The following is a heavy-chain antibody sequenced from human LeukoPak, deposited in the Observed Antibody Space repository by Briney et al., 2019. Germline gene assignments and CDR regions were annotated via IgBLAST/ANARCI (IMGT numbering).Heavy chain of an antibody. J-gene: IGHJ4*02. Sequence: GGSLRLSCAASGFTFSNAWMSWVRQAPGKGLEWVGRIKSKTDGGTTDYAAPVKGRFTISRDDTKNTLYLQMNSLKTEDTAVYYCTTDLVGATTGGEWGQGTLVTVSS. V-gene: IGHV3-15*01. CDR3: TTDLVGATTGGE. CDR1: GFTFSNAW. CDR2: IKSKTDGGTT. D-gene: IGHD1-26*01.